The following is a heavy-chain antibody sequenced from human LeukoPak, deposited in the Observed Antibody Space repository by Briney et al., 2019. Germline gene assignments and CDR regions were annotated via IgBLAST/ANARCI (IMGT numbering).Heavy chain of an antibody. CDR1: GYTFTSYY. Sequence: ASVKVSCKASGYTFTSYYMHWVRQAPGQGLEWMGIINPSGGSTSYAQKFQGRVTMTRDTSTSTVYMELSSLRSEDTAVYYCARDTPLRAARPQSSLWGMDVWGQGTMVTVSS. J-gene: IGHJ6*02. D-gene: IGHD6-6*01. CDR3: ARDTPLRAARPQSSLWGMDV. CDR2: INPSGGST. V-gene: IGHV1-46*01.